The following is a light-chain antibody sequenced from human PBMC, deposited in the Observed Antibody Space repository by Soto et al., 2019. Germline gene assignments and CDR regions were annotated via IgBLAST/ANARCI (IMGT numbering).Light chain of an antibody. J-gene: IGKJ2*01. V-gene: IGKV1-17*01. Sequence: DIQMTQSPSSLSASVGDRVTLTCRASQVIANNLGWFQQKPGKAPKRLIYGAYTLEGGVPSRFSGSGSATEFTLTISSLQPEDFATYYCLQHHTCPFTFGQGTKLEI. CDR2: GAY. CDR3: LQHHTCPFT. CDR1: QVIANN.